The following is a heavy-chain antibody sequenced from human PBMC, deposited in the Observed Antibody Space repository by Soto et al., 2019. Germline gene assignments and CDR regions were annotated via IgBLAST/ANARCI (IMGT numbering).Heavy chain of an antibody. V-gene: IGHV1-8*01. CDR2: MNPNSGNT. CDR3: ARWYQLPTDYGMDV. J-gene: IGHJ6*02. Sequence: QVQLVQSGAEVKKPGASVKVSCKASGYTFTSYDINWVRQATGEGLEWMGWMNPNSGNTGYAQKFQGRVTMTRNTSISTAYMELSSLRSEDTAVYYCARWYQLPTDYGMDVWGQGTTVTVSS. CDR1: GYTFTSYD. D-gene: IGHD2-2*01.